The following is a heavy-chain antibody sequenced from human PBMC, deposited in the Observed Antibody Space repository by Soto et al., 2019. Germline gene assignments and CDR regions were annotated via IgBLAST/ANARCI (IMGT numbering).Heavy chain of an antibody. V-gene: IGHV1-69*13. CDR2: IIPIFGTA. Sequence: SVKVSCKASGGTFSSYAISWVRQAPGQGLEWMGGIIPIFGTANYAQKFQGRVTITADESTSTAYMELSSLRSEDTAVYYCARDRELAYYFDYRRHGTLVTVSS. J-gene: IGHJ4*01. D-gene: IGHD3-10*01. CDR1: GGTFSSYA. CDR3: ARDRELAYYFDY.